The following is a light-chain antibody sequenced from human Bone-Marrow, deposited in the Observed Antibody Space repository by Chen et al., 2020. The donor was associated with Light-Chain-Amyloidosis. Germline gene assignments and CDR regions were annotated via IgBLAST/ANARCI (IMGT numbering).Light chain of an antibody. Sequence: NFMLTQPHSVSESPGKTVIISCTRSSGSIATNDVQWYQQRPGISPTTVIYEDDQRPSGVPDRFSGSIDRSSNSASLTISGLKTEDEADYYCQSYQGSSQGVFGGGTKLTVL. CDR2: EDD. CDR1: SGSIATND. V-gene: IGLV6-57*01. J-gene: IGLJ3*02. CDR3: QSYQGSSQGV.